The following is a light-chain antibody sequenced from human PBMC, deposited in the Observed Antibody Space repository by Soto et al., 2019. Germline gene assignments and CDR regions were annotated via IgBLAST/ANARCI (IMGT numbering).Light chain of an antibody. CDR2: DAS. V-gene: IGKV3-11*01. Sequence: VLKHSPAALSLSPGERATLSCRASQSVSSYLAWYQQKPGQAPRLLIYDASNRATGIPARFSGSGSGTDFTLTISSLEPEDFAVYYCQQRSNWPPVTFGQGTRLEIK. CDR1: QSVSSY. J-gene: IGKJ5*01. CDR3: QQRSNWPPVT.